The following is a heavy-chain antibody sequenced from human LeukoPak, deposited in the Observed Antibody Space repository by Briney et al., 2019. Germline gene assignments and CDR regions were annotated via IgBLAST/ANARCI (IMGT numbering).Heavy chain of an antibody. Sequence: ASVKVSCKASGYTFTSYEINWVRQATGHGPEWMGWMNPKSGLTGYAQKFRGRVTMTRDTSTSTAYMELSGLTSEDTGVYYCARVGFAAAGAIDYWGQGTLVTVSS. CDR1: GYTFTSYE. CDR3: ARVGFAAAGAIDY. CDR2: MNPKSGLT. V-gene: IGHV1-8*01. J-gene: IGHJ4*02. D-gene: IGHD6-13*01.